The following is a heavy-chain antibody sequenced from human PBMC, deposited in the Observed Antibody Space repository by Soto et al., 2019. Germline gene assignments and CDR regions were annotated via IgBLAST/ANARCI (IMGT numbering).Heavy chain of an antibody. V-gene: IGHV1-2*04. CDR2: INPNSGGT. CDR3: ARDHGYSSGWPYNYGMDV. J-gene: IGHJ6*02. CDR1: GYTFTGYY. D-gene: IGHD6-19*01. Sequence: ASVKVSCKASGYTFTGYYMHWVRQAPGQGLEWMGWINPNSGGTNYAQKFQGWVTMTRDTSISTAYMELSRLRSDDAAVYYCARDHGYSSGWPYNYGMDVWGQGTTVTVSS.